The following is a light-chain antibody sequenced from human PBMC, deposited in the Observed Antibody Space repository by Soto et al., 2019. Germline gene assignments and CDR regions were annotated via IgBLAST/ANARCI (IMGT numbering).Light chain of an antibody. CDR3: QQYNDWPPYT. J-gene: IGKJ2*01. CDR1: QSLGTN. Sequence: EIVMTQSPATLSVSPGERATLSCRASQSLGTNLAWYQQRPGQAPRLLIYGASTRAAGIPPRFSGGGSGTEFSLTISSVQYEDFVVYYCQQYNDWPPYTFGQGTKLEIK. V-gene: IGKV3-15*01. CDR2: GAS.